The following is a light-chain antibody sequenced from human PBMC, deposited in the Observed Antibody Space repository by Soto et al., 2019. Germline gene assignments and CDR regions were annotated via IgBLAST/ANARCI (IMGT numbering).Light chain of an antibody. V-gene: IGKV3-20*01. J-gene: IGKJ4*01. CDR2: GTS. Sequence: EIVLTQSPGTLSLSPGERGTLSCRASQRVSAGSLAWYQQKPGQPPRLLIYGTSSRVTGIPDRFSGSGSGADFTLNINRREPEDFAMYYCQHYGSSPGLTFGGGTKVEIK. CDR3: QHYGSSPGLT. CDR1: QRVSAGS.